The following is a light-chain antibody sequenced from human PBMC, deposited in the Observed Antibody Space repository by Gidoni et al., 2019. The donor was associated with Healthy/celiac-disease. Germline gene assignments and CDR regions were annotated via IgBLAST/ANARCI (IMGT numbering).Light chain of an antibody. Sequence: QSALTQPAYVSGSPGQSITISCTGTSSDVGSYHLVSWYQQHPGKAPKLMIYEGSTRPSGVSHRFSGSQSGNTASLTISGLQAQDEADYYCCSYAGCSTYFFGTGTKVTVL. CDR2: EGS. J-gene: IGLJ1*01. V-gene: IGLV2-23*01. CDR3: CSYAGCSTYF. CDR1: SSDVGSYHL.